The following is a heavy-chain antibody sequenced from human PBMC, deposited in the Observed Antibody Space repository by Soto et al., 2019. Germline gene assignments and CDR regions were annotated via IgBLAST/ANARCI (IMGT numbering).Heavy chain of an antibody. V-gene: IGHV4-61*01. Sequence: SETLSLTCTVSGGSISSSSYYWSWIRQPPGKGLEWIGYIYYSGSTNYNPSLKSRVTISVDTSKNQFSLKLSSVTAADTAVYYCARDGGYYDSSGYNWFDPWGQGTLVTV. D-gene: IGHD3-22*01. CDR2: IYYSGST. CDR1: GGSISSSSYY. J-gene: IGHJ5*02. CDR3: ARDGGYYDSSGYNWFDP.